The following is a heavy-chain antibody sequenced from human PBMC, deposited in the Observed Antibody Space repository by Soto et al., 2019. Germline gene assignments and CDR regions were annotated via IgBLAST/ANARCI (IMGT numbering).Heavy chain of an antibody. V-gene: IGHV1-18*01. D-gene: IGHD2-2*01. J-gene: IGHJ6*02. Sequence: VSVKVPCKASGYTFNSHGMRWVRQAPGQRLEWMGWIRAYNGNTNYARKPQGIVTMNKDTSTSTAYMELRSLRSDDTAVYYCARDGCSSTRCFQDYDYCGIDVWGQGTTVTVSS. CDR2: IRAYNGNT. CDR1: GYTFNSHG. CDR3: ARDGCSSTRCFQDYDYCGIDV.